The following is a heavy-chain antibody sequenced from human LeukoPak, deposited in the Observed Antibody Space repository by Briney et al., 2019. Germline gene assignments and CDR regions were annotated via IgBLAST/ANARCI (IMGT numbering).Heavy chain of an antibody. V-gene: IGHV3-15*01. CDR3: TTEDPMIIVVVPAAKH. J-gene: IGHJ4*02. CDR2: IKSKTDGGTT. CDR1: GFTFSDYG. D-gene: IGHD2-2*01. Sequence: GGSLRLSCAASGFTFSDYGMHWVRQAPGKGLEWVGRIKSKTDGGTTDYAAPVKGRFTISRDDSKNTLYLQMNSLKTEDTAVYYCTTEDPMIIVVVPAAKHWGQGTLVTVSS.